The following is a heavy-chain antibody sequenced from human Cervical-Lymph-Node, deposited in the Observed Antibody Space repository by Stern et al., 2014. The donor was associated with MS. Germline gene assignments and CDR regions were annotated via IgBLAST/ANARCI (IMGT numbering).Heavy chain of an antibody. J-gene: IGHJ6*02. CDR3: ARDCSFGLDV. V-gene: IGHV3-48*01. Sequence: EVQLVESGGTLIQPGGSLRLSCAVSGFTFRTCSMNWVRQAPGKGLEWLSYISRSDTIYYADSVKGRFTVSRDNAKNSLFLQMNSLRPEDTAVYYCARDCSFGLDVWGQGTTVTVSS. CDR2: ISRSDTI. CDR1: GFTFRTCS. D-gene: IGHD3-10*01.